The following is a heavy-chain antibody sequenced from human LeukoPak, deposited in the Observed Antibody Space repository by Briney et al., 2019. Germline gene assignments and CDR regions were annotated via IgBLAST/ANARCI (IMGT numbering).Heavy chain of an antibody. D-gene: IGHD2-2*01. CDR1: GFTLSKAW. J-gene: IGHJ4*02. CDR2: IKSKSDGRTT. Sequence: GRSLRLSCAASGFTLSKAWMSWARHAPGKGLEWVGRIKSKSDGRTTDYGDPVKGRFTSSRDDSINMMDLEMKSLKTEYTAVYYCAAPFQRYCNSNSWYASPCRNWGRGTLVTVS. CDR3: AAPFQRYCNSNSWYASPCRN. V-gene: IGHV3-15*01.